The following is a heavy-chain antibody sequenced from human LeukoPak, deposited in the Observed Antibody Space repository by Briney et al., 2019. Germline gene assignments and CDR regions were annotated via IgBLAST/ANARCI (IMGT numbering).Heavy chain of an antibody. Sequence: GGSLRLSCAASGFTFSSYSMNWVRQAPGKGLEWVSAISGSGGSTYYADSVKGRFTISRDNSKNTLYLQMNSLRAEDTAVYYCAKDTDYGDYYSFDYWGQGTLVTVSS. J-gene: IGHJ4*02. D-gene: IGHD4-17*01. CDR3: AKDTDYGDYYSFDY. V-gene: IGHV3-23*01. CDR1: GFTFSSYS. CDR2: ISGSGGST.